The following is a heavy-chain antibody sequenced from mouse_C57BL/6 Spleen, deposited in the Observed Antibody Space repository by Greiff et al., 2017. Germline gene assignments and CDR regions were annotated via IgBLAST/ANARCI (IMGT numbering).Heavy chain of an antibody. V-gene: IGHV2-2*01. CDR1: GFSLTSYG. D-gene: IGHD2-4*01. CDR2: IWSGGST. Sequence: VQRVESGPGLVQPSQCLSITCTASGFSLTSYGVHWVRQSPGKGLEWLGVIWSGGSTDYNAAFISRLSISKDDSKSQVFFKMNSLQADDTAIYYCARNDYDYDYDAMDYWGQGTSVTVSS. J-gene: IGHJ4*01. CDR3: ARNDYDYDYDAMDY.